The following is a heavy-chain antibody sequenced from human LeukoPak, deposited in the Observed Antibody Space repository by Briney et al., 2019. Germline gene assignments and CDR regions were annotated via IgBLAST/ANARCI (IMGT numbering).Heavy chain of an antibody. D-gene: IGHD6-6*01. V-gene: IGHV4-34*01. CDR3: ARGGAARWQKQRHNWFDP. CDR1: GGSFSGYY. Sequence: PSETLSLTCAVYGGSFSGYYWSWIRQPPGKGLEWIGEINHSGSTNYNPSLKSRVTISVDTSKNQFSLKLSSVTAADTAVYYCARGGAARWQKQRHNWFDPWGQGTLVTVSS. J-gene: IGHJ5*02. CDR2: INHSGST.